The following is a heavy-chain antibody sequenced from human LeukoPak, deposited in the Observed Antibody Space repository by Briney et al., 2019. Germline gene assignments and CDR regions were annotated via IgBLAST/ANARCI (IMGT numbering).Heavy chain of an antibody. CDR1: GYTFTGYY. V-gene: IGHV1-2*02. J-gene: IGHJ6*03. CDR2: INPNSGGT. CDR3: ATVVGATYGRNYYYYYMDV. Sequence: ASVKVSCKASGYTFTGYYMHWVRQAPGQGLEWMGWINPNSGGTNYAQKFQGRVTMTRDTSISTAYMELSRLRSDDTAVYYCATVVGATYGRNYYYYYMDVWGIGTTVTVSS. D-gene: IGHD1-26*01.